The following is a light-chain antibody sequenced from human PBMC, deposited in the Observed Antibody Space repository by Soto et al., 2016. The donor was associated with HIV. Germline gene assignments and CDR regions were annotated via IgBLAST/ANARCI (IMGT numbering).Light chain of an antibody. CDR3: NSRDSSGNHLGV. V-gene: IGLV3-19*01. Sequence: SSELTQDPAVSVALGQTVRTTCQGDSLRSYYASWYQQKPGQAPVVVIFGDNNRPSGIPDRFSGSSSGNTASLTITGAQAEDEADYYCNSRDSSGNHLGVFGGGTKLTVL. CDR1: SLRSYY. CDR2: GDN. J-gene: IGLJ3*02.